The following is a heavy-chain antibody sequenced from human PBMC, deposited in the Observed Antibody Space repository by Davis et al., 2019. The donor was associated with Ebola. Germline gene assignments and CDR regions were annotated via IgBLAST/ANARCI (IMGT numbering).Heavy chain of an antibody. CDR3: AKGLGPINWYFDL. V-gene: IGHV7-4-1*02. CDR1: GYTFTGYY. Sequence: ASVKVSCKASGYTFTGYYMHWVRQAPGQGLEWMGWINTNTGNPTYAQGFTGRFVFSLDTSVSTAYLQISSLKAEDTAVYYCAKGLGPINWYFDLWGRGTLVTVSS. J-gene: IGHJ2*01. CDR2: INTNTGNP. D-gene: IGHD3-9*01.